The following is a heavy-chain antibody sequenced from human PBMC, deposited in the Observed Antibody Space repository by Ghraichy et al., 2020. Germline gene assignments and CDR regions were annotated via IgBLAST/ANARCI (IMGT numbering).Heavy chain of an antibody. CDR2: VYYRGTT. CDR1: GGSISSYY. D-gene: IGHD3-9*01. CDR3: ARGGSFDWSSKFDY. J-gene: IGHJ4*02. Sequence: SETLYLTCTVSGGSISSYYWSWIRQPPGKGLEWIGYVYYRGTTNYNPSLNSRVTISVDTSKNQFSLKLSSVTAADTAVYFCARGGSFDWSSKFDYWGQGALVTVSS. V-gene: IGHV4-59*01.